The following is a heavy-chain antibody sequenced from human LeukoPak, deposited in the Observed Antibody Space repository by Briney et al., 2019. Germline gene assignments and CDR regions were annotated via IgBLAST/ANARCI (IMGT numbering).Heavy chain of an antibody. CDR1: GYTFTGYY. D-gene: IGHD1-26*01. Sequence: GASVKVSCKASGYTFTGYYMHWVRQAPGQGLEWMGWINPNSGGTNYAQKFQGRVTMTRDTSISTAYMELSRLRSDDTAVYYCARVPGGSYGWFDPWGQGILVTVSS. CDR3: ARVPGGSYGWFDP. CDR2: INPNSGGT. V-gene: IGHV1-2*02. J-gene: IGHJ5*02.